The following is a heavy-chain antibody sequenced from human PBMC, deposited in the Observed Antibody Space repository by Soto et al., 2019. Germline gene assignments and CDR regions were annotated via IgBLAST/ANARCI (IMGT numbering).Heavy chain of an antibody. D-gene: IGHD6-13*01. CDR3: ARYSNNWFQTEGMDV. Sequence: NPSETLSLTCTVSVDSITTYYWSWIRQPAGKGLEWIGRIDTSGNTNYNPSLKSRVTMSVDTSKKQFSLKLTSVTAADTAVYYCARYSNNWFQTEGMDVWGQGTTVTAP. J-gene: IGHJ6*02. CDR2: IDTSGNT. V-gene: IGHV4-4*07. CDR1: VDSITTYY.